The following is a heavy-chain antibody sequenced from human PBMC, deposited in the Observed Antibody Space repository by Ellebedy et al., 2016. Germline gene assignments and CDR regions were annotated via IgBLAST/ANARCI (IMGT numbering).Heavy chain of an antibody. D-gene: IGHD1-26*01. CDR1: GGSISSSSYY. CDR2: IYYSGST. V-gene: IGHV4-39*07. CDR3: ARELSGNFFDF. Sequence: GSLRLXXTVSGGSISSSSYYWGWIRQPPGKGLEWIGSIYYSGSTYYNPSLKSRVTISVDTSKNQFSLKLSSVTAADTAVYYCARELSGNFFDFWGQGTLVTVSS. J-gene: IGHJ4*02.